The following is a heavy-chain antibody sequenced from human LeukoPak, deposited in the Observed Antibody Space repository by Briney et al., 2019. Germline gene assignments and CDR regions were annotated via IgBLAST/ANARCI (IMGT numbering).Heavy chain of an antibody. V-gene: IGHV3-7*01. J-gene: IGHJ3*02. CDR2: IKQDGSEK. CDR1: GFTFSSHW. D-gene: IGHD3-10*01. CDR3: ASHSPLLWFGEPPDAFDI. Sequence: GGSLRLSCAASGFTFSSHWMSWVRQAPGKGLEWVANIKQDGSEKYYVDSVKGRFTISRDNAKNSLYLQMNSLRAEDTAVYYCASHSPLLWFGEPPDAFDIWGQGTMVTVSS.